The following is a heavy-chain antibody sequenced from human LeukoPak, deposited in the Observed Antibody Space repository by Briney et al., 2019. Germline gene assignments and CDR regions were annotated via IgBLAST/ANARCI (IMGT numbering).Heavy chain of an antibody. Sequence: GGSLRLSCAAPGFTFSSYWMHWVRQAPGKGLVWVSRINTDGSSTTYADSVKGRFTFSRDNAKNTLILQMNSLRTEDTAVYYCARGEYGSAWPNIDYWGQGTLVTVSS. D-gene: IGHD6-19*01. V-gene: IGHV3-74*01. CDR1: GFTFSSYW. J-gene: IGHJ4*02. CDR3: ARGEYGSAWPNIDY. CDR2: INTDGSST.